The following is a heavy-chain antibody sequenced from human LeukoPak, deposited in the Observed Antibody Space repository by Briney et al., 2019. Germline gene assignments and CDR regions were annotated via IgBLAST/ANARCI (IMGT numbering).Heavy chain of an antibody. J-gene: IGHJ4*02. Sequence: VSVKVSCKASGYTFTGYYMHWVRQAPGQGLEWMGWINPNSGGTNYAQKFQGRVTMTRDTSISTAYMELSRLRSDDTAVYYCAREGYYDFWSGYYGYWGQGTLVTVSS. CDR2: INPNSGGT. CDR3: AREGYYDFWSGYYGY. D-gene: IGHD3-3*01. CDR1: GYTFTGYY. V-gene: IGHV1-2*02.